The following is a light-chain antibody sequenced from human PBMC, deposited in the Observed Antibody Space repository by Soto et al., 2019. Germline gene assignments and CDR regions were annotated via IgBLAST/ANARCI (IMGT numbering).Light chain of an antibody. CDR3: QQRYSTPYT. Sequence: DIQMTQSPSSLSASVGDRVTITCRASQSISSYLNWYQQKPGKAPKLLIYAASSLQSGVPSRFSGSGSGTDFTITISSLQPEDFATYYCQQRYSTPYTFGQGTKLEIK. CDR2: AAS. V-gene: IGKV1-39*01. CDR1: QSISSY. J-gene: IGKJ2*01.